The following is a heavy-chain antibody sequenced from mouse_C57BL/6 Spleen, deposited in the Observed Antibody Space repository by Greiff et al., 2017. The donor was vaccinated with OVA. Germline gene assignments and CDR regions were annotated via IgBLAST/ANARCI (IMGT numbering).Heavy chain of an antibody. V-gene: IGHV1-52*01. CDR1: GYTFTSYW. J-gene: IGHJ2*01. CDR3: ATRGYYSYYFDY. CDR2: IDPSDSET. Sequence: QVQLKQPGAELVRPGSSVKLSCKASGYTFTSYWMHWVKQRPIQGLEWIGNIDPSDSETHYNQKFKDKATLTVDKSSSTAYMQLSSLTSEDSAVYYCATRGYYSYYFDYWGQGTTLTVSS. D-gene: IGHD2-3*01.